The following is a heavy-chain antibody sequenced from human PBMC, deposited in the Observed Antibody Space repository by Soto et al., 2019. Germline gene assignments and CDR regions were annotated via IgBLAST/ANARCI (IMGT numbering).Heavy chain of an antibody. D-gene: IGHD1-1*01. J-gene: IGHJ4*02. CDR3: ARDETNRGRFDS. CDR2: ISASNGNT. V-gene: IGHV1-18*01. CDR1: GYTFTSYG. Sequence: GSSVKVSCKASGYTFTSYGFSWVRQAPGQGLEWMGWISASNGNTNYAQKLQGRVTMTTDTSTGTAYMELRSLRVDDTAVYFCARDETNRGRFDSWGQGTMVTVSA.